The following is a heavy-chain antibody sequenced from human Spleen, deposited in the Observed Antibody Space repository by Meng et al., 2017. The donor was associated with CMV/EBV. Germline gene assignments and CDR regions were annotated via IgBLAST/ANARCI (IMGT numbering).Heavy chain of an antibody. D-gene: IGHD4-23*01. V-gene: IGHV3-66*01. CDR1: GFTVSSNY. Sequence: GESLKISCAASGFTVSSNYMSWVRQAPGKGLEWVSVIYSGGSTYYADSVKGRFTISRDNSKNSLYLQMNSLRAEDTAVYYCARDYDGGKAGMDVWGQGTTVTVSS. CDR3: ARDYDGGKAGMDV. CDR2: IYSGGST. J-gene: IGHJ6*02.